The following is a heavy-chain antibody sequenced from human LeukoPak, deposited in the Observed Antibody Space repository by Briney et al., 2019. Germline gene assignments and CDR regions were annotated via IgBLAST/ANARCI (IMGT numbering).Heavy chain of an antibody. CDR3: ANTILTGAL. D-gene: IGHD2-2*02. J-gene: IGHJ4*02. V-gene: IGHV3-21*01. CDR1: GFTLSSYS. CDR2: ISSSSSHI. Sequence: GGSLRLSCAVSGFTLSSYSMNWVRQPPGKGLEWVSSISSSSSHIYYADSVKGRFTISRDNAKNSLYLQMNSLRAEDTAVYYCANTILTGALWGQGTLVTVSS.